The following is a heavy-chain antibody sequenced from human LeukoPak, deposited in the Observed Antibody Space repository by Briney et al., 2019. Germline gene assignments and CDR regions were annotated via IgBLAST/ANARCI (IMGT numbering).Heavy chain of an antibody. Sequence: ASVKVSCKASGYTFTSYGISWVRQAPGQGLEWMGWISAHNGNTNYAQKLQGRVTMTTDTSPSTAYMELRSLRSDDTAVYYCARDRVEQGGWYGDAFDIWGQGTMVTVSS. J-gene: IGHJ3*02. D-gene: IGHD6-19*01. CDR1: GYTFTSYG. CDR3: ARDRVEQGGWYGDAFDI. CDR2: ISAHNGNT. V-gene: IGHV1-18*01.